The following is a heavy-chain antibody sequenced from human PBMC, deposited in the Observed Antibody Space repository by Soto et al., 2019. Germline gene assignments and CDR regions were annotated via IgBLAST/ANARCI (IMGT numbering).Heavy chain of an antibody. Sequence: SETMPLPWSVYGGSSSGYYWSWIRKPPGKGLDWIGEINHRGSTNYNPSLKSRVTISVDTSTNQFSLKLSSVTAADTAVYYCARGDRAAAAISPVDWFDPWCQGTLVNISS. J-gene: IGHJ5*01. CDR3: ARGDRAAAAISPVDWFDP. V-gene: IGHV4-34*01. CDR2: INHRGST. D-gene: IGHD6-13*01. CDR1: GGSSSGYY.